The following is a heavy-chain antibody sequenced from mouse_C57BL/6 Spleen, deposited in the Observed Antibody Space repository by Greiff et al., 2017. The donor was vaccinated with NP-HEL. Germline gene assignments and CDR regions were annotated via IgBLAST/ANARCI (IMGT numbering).Heavy chain of an antibody. D-gene: IGHD1-1*01. Sequence: VHLVESGPGLVQPSQTLSISCTVSGFSFTSYGLHWVRQSPGKGLEWLGVIWSGGSTDYNAALISRLCISKDNSKSQDFLKMNILQADDTAIYCCARWSSRYYAMDYWGQGTSVTVSS. CDR1: GFSFTSYG. V-gene: IGHV2-2*01. CDR2: IWSGGST. J-gene: IGHJ4*01. CDR3: ARWSSRYYAMDY.